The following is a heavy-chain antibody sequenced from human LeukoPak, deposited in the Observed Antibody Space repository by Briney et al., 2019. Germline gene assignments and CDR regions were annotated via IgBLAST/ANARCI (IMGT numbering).Heavy chain of an antibody. D-gene: IGHD2-15*01. J-gene: IGHJ5*02. CDR1: GYTFTSYG. CDR2: IIPILGIA. CDR3: ASDCSGGSFQVIPYWFDP. Sequence: SVKVSCKASGYTFTSYGISWVRQAPGQGLEWMGRIIPILGIANYAQKFQGRVTITADKSTSTAYMELSSLRSEDTAVYYCASDCSGGSFQVIPYWFDPWGQGTLVTVSS. V-gene: IGHV1-69*04.